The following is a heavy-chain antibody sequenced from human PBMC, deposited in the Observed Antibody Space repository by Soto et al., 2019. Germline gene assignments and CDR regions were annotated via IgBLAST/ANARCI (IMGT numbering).Heavy chain of an antibody. D-gene: IGHD3-22*01. CDR1: GFTFSSYG. V-gene: IGHV3-33*01. CDR3: ARYYDSRGYYPDSFDI. CDR2: IWYDGSNK. Sequence: PGLPIRHSCAAAGFTFSSYGMHWVRKAPGKGLEWVAVIWYDGSNKYYADSVKGRFTISRDNSKNTLYLQMNNLRVEDTAIYYCARYYDSRGYYPDSFDIWGQGTMVTVSS. J-gene: IGHJ3*02.